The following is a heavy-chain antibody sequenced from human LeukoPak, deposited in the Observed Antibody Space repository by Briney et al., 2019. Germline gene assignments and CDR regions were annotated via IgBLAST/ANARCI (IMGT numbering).Heavy chain of an antibody. J-gene: IGHJ3*02. D-gene: IGHD3-22*01. Sequence: SETLSLTCTVSGGSISSSSYYWGWIRQPPGKGLEWIGSIYYSGSTYYNPSLKSRVTISVDTSKNQFSLKLSSVTAADTAVYYCARRHNSSGYRAAFDIWGQGTMVTVSS. V-gene: IGHV4-39*01. CDR2: IYYSGST. CDR1: GGSISSSSYY. CDR3: ARRHNSSGYRAAFDI.